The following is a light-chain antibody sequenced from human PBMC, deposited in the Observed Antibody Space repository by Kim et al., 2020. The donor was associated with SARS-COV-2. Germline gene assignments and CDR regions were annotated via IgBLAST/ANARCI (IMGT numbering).Light chain of an antibody. CDR1: SSNIGSNT. J-gene: IGLJ1*01. V-gene: IGLV1-44*01. Sequence: GQRVTISGSGSSSNIGSNTVNWYQQLPGTAPKLLIYNNNQRPSGVPDRFSGSKSGTSASLAISGLQSEDEANYYCAAWDDSLNGLVFGTGTKVTVL. CDR2: NNN. CDR3: AAWDDSLNGLV.